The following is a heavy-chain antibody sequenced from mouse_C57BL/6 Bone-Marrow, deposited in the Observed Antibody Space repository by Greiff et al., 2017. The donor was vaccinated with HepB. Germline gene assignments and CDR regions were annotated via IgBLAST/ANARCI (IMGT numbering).Heavy chain of an antibody. CDR1: GYSFTNYL. J-gene: IGHJ2*01. Sequence: VQLQQSGAELVRPGTSVKVSCTASGYSFTNYLIEWVKQRPGQGLEWIGVINPGCGGTNYNEKFKGKATLTADKSSSTTYMQLSSLTSEDSAVYFCARRVLYYFDYWGQGTTLTVAS. CDR2: INPGCGGT. V-gene: IGHV1-54*01. CDR3: ARRVLYYFDY.